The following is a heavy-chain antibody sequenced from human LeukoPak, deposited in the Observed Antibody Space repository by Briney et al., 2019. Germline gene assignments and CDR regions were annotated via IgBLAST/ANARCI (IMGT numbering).Heavy chain of an antibody. CDR2: IYTSGST. CDR1: GGSISSYY. J-gene: IGHJ5*02. D-gene: IGHD6-13*01. Sequence: SETLSLTCTVSGGSISSYYWSWIRQPAGKGLEWIGRIYTSGSTNYNPSLKSRVTMSVDTSKNQFSLKLSSVTAADTAVYYCARAGPGYSSSWYGSKSYNWFDPWGQGTLVTVSS. V-gene: IGHV4-4*07. CDR3: ARAGPGYSSSWYGSKSYNWFDP.